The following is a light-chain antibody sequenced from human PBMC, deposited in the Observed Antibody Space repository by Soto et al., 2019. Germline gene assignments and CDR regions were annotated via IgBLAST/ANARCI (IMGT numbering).Light chain of an antibody. CDR1: SSNIGNNA. CDR3: AAWDDSLNGQV. V-gene: IGLV1-36*01. Sequence: QSVLTQPPSVSAAPRQRVTISCSGSSSNIGNNAVNWYQQLPGKAPKLLIYDDDVLSSGVSDRFSASKSGASASLAISGLQSADEADYYCAAWDDSLNGQVFGGGTKVTVL. CDR2: DDD. J-gene: IGLJ3*02.